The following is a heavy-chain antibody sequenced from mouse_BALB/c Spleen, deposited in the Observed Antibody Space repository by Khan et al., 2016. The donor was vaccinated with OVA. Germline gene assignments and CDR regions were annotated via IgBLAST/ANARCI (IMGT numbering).Heavy chain of an antibody. Sequence: VELVESGGDLVKPGGSLKLSCAASGFTFSTYGMPWVRQTPDKRLEWVATISSDGSYTYYPHSVKGRFTMSRDNVKSTLYLQMSSLKSEDTAMYYGASHLTGSFAYWGQGTLVTVSA. V-gene: IGHV5-6*01. CDR3: ASHLTGSFAY. J-gene: IGHJ3*01. D-gene: IGHD4-1*01. CDR2: ISSDGSYT. CDR1: GFTFSTYG.